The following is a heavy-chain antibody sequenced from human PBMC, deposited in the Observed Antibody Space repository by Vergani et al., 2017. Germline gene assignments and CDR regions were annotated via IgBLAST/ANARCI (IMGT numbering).Heavy chain of an antibody. J-gene: IGHJ4*02. CDR3: ARPKWELLGGMAFDY. CDR1: GGSISSYY. CDR2: IYYSGST. D-gene: IGHD1-26*01. Sequence: QVQLQESGPGLVKPSETLSLTCTVSGGSISSYYWSWIRQPPGKGLEWIGYIYYSGSTYYNPSLKSRVTISVDTSKNQFSLKLSSVTAADTAVYYCARPKWELLGGMAFDYWGQGTLVTVSS. V-gene: IGHV4-59*04.